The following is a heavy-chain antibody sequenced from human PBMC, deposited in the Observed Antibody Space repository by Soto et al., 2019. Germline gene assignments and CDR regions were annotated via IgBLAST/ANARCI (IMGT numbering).Heavy chain of an antibody. J-gene: IGHJ6*02. CDR1: GFTFSSYG. V-gene: IGHV3-30*03. CDR2: ISYDGSNK. D-gene: IGHD4-4*01. CDR3: ARPPDAVNYSPYYGMDV. Sequence: QVQLVESGGGVVQPGRSLRLSCAASGFTFSSYGMHWVRQAPGKGLEWVAVISYDGSNKYYADSVKGRFTISRDNSKNTLYLQMNSLRAEDTAVYYCARPPDAVNYSPYYGMDVWGQGTTVTVSS.